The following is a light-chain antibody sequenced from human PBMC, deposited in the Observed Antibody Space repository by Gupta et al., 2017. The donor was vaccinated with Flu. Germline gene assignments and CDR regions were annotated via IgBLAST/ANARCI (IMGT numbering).Light chain of an antibody. CDR2: NNN. J-gene: IGLJ2*01. V-gene: IGLV1-44*01. CDR1: SSNIGDNT. Sequence: QSVLTQPPSASGTLGQRVGISCSGSSSNIGDNTVIWYQQLPGTAPKPLIYNNNQRPSGVPDRFSGSKSGTSASLAISGLQSEDEADYYCAAWDDNLNDPIFGGGTKLTVL. CDR3: AAWDDNLNDPI.